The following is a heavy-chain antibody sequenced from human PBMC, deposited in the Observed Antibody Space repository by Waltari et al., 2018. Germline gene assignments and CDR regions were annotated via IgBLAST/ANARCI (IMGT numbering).Heavy chain of an antibody. V-gene: IGHV3-74*01. CDR2: NKSDGSTT. D-gene: IGHD3-16*01. CDR1: GFSFSTYW. Sequence: EVQLVESGGGLVQPGGSVRLSCAASGFSFSTYWMNWARQAPGEGLVWVSRNKSDGSTTAYADSVKGRFTTSRDNAKNTLYLQMNSLRADDTAVYYCVRSAFLDVWGQGTTVTVSS. CDR3: VRSAFLDV. J-gene: IGHJ6*02.